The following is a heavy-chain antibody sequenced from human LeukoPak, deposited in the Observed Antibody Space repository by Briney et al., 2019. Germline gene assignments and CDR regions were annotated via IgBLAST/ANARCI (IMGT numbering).Heavy chain of an antibody. D-gene: IGHD2/OR15-2a*01. CDR1: GGSISSYY. J-gene: IGHJ4*02. Sequence: SETPSLTCTVSGGSISSYYWSWIRQPPGKGLVWIAYISDIGSINYNPSLKSRVTISLDTSKNQFSLKLSSVTAADTAVYYCAGHHPRNTVDFWGQGTLVTVSS. V-gene: IGHV4-59*08. CDR3: AGHHPRNTVDF. CDR2: ISDIGSI.